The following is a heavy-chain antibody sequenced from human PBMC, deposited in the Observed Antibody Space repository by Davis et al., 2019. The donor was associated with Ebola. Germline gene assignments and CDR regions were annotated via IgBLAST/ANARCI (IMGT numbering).Heavy chain of an antibody. V-gene: IGHV4-34*01. CDR2: INHSGST. CDR1: GGSSSRYY. CDR3: ARDRGVTPFDY. Sequence: SETLSLTCAVYGGSSSRYYLSWIPHPPGKGLEWIGEINHSGSTNFTTSLKSRVTISVDTSKNQFSLKLRTVTGEDTAVYYCARDRGVTPFDYWGQGNLVTVAS. D-gene: IGHD2-21*02. J-gene: IGHJ4*02.